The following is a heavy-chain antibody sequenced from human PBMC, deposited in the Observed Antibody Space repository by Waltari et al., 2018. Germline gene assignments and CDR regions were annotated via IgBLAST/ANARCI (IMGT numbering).Heavy chain of an antibody. Sequence: QVQLQQWGAGLLKPSETLSLSCAVHGGSSFSAYYWNWVRQVPGKGLEWIGEINDRGLTNYNPSLKSRVTMSVDTSRNQFSLTLTSVTAADTALYYCARSAAIVVRGIYFQYWGQGTLVTVSS. CDR3: ARSAAIVVRGIYFQY. D-gene: IGHD3-10*01. CDR1: GGSSFSAYY. J-gene: IGHJ1*01. V-gene: IGHV4-34*02. CDR2: INDRGLT.